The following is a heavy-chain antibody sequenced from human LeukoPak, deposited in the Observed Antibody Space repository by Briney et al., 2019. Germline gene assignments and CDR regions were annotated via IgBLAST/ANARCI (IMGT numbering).Heavy chain of an antibody. CDR1: GYSLTNYY. CDR3: ARGAPTTRIGAGRFDY. Sequence: ASVKVACKVFGYSLTNYYVDWVRQAPGQGLEWMGEINPSGGSTSYAQKFQGRITVTRDTYTNTVYMDLSSLRSEDTATYYCARGAPTTRIGAGRFDYWGQGSLLTVAS. D-gene: IGHD5-12*01. CDR2: INPSGGST. J-gene: IGHJ4*02. V-gene: IGHV1-46*01.